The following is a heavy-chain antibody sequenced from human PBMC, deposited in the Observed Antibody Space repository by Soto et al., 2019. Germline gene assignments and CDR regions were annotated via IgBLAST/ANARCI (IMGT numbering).Heavy chain of an antibody. Sequence: GGSLRLSCAASGFTFSSYAMHWVRQAPGKGLEWVAVISYDGSNKYYADSVKGRFTIYRDNSKNALYLQMNSLRAEDTAVYYCARDGILRYFDWLSHKLDYWGQGTLVTVSS. CDR2: ISYDGSNK. D-gene: IGHD3-9*01. CDR1: GFTFSSYA. V-gene: IGHV3-30-3*01. CDR3: ARDGILRYFDWLSHKLDY. J-gene: IGHJ4*02.